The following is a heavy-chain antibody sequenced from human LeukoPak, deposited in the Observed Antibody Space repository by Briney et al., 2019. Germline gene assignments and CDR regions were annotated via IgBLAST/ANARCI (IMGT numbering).Heavy chain of an antibody. J-gene: IGHJ4*02. V-gene: IGHV1-69*13. CDR3: AGEGMGATYFDY. CDR1: GGTLSSYA. CDR2: IIPIFGTT. D-gene: IGHD1-26*01. Sequence: GASVKVSCKASGGTLSSYAISWVRQAPGQGLEWMGGIIPIFGTTNYAQKFQGRVTITADESTSTAYMELTSLRSEDTAVYYCAGEGMGATYFDYWGQGTLVTVSS.